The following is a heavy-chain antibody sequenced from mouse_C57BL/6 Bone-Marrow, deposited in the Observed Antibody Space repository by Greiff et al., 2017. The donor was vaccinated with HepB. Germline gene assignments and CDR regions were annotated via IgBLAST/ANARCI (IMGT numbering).Heavy chain of an antibody. D-gene: IGHD1-1*01. V-gene: IGHV5-4*01. CDR3: ARVSDYYGSLYWYFDV. Sequence: EVQVVESGGGLVKPGGSLKLSCAASGFTFSSYAMSWVRQTPEKRLEWVATISDGGSYTYYPDNVKGRFTISRDNAKNNLYLQMSHLKSEDTAMYYCARVSDYYGSLYWYFDVWGTGTTVTVSS. J-gene: IGHJ1*03. CDR2: ISDGGSYT. CDR1: GFTFSSYA.